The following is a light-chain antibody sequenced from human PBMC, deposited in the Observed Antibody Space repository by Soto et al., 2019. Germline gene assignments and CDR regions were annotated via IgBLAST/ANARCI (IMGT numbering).Light chain of an antibody. Sequence: AIQLTQSPSSLSASVGDRVTITCRASQGISTALAWYQQRPGKARMVMIFDPSNLQGGLPSRFSGSRSGTDFTLTIATLPPDDFLSYYCHQCHNFPLSIGRGTKVDIK. CDR2: DPS. CDR3: HQCHNFPLS. V-gene: IGKV1D-13*01. J-gene: IGKJ4*01. CDR1: QGISTA.